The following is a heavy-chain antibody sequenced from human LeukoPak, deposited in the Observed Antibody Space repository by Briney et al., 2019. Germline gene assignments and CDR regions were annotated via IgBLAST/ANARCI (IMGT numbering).Heavy chain of an antibody. CDR1: GYTFTGYY. CDR3: AREEVPAAIPVFGY. D-gene: IGHD2-2*02. J-gene: IGHJ4*02. CDR2: INPNSGGT. V-gene: IGHV1-2*02. Sequence: ASVKVSCKASGYTFTGYYMHWVRQAPGQGLEWMGWINPNSGGTNYAQKFQGRVTMTRETSISTAYMELSRLRSDDTAVYYCAREEVPAAIPVFGYWGQGTLVTVSS.